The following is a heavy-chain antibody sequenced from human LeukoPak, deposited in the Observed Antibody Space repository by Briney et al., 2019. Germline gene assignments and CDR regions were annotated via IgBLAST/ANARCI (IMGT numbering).Heavy chain of an antibody. V-gene: IGHV3-23*01. D-gene: IGHD4-23*01. J-gene: IGHJ4*02. CDR3: AKHGRMTTVVTPPLY. Sequence: GGSLRLSCAASGFTFSSYAMSWVRQAPGKGLEWVSASGSGGSTYYADSVKGRFTISRDNSKNTLYLQMNSLRAEDTAVYYCAKHGRMTTVVTPPLYWGQGTLVTVSS. CDR1: GFTFSSYA. CDR2: SGSGGST.